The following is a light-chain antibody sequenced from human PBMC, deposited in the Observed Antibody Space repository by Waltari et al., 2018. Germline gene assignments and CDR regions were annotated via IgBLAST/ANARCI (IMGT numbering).Light chain of an antibody. CDR2: DTS. Sequence: EIVLTQSPAILSLSPGERASLSCRARQSVTNYLAWYQQKPGQAPRLLIYDTSNRATGIPARFSGSGFGTDFTLTISSLEPEDFAVYYCQQRRDWPLTFGGGTKVEIK. CDR3: QQRRDWPLT. J-gene: IGKJ4*01. V-gene: IGKV3-11*01. CDR1: QSVTNY.